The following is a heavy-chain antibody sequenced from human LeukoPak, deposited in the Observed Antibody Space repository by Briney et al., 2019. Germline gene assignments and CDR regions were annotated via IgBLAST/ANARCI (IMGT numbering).Heavy chain of an antibody. CDR1: GFTFTSSA. CDR3: AASLRFLECPGAG. V-gene: IGHV1-58*01. Sequence: SVKVSCKASGFTFTSSAVQWVRQARGQRLEWIGWIVVGSGNTNYAQKFQERVTITRDMSTSTAYMELSSLRSEDTAVYYCAASLRFLECPGAGWGQGTLVTVSS. D-gene: IGHD3-3*01. CDR2: IVVGSGNT. J-gene: IGHJ4*02.